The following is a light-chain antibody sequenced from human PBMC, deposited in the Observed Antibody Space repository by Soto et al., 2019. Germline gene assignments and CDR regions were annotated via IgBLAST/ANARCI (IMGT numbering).Light chain of an antibody. CDR2: GAS. Sequence: EIVMTQSPATLSVSPGERATLSCRASQSVSSNLAWYQQKPGQAPRLLLYGASTRATGIPARFSGSGSVTEFNLTISSLQSEDFAGDYCQKYNTWPFTFGPGTKVDIK. V-gene: IGKV3D-15*01. J-gene: IGKJ3*01. CDR3: QKYNTWPFT. CDR1: QSVSSN.